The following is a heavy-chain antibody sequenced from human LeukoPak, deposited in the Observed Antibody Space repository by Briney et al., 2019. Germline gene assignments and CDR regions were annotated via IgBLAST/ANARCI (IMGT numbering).Heavy chain of an antibody. V-gene: IGHV1-69*13. J-gene: IGHJ5*02. D-gene: IGHD2-15*01. CDR2: IIPIFGTA. CDR1: EGTFSSYA. CDR3: ARDCSGGSCYPS. Sequence: SVKVSCKASEGTFSSYAISWVRQAPGQGLEWMGGIIPIFGTANYAQKFQGRVTITADESTSTAYMELSSLRSEDTAVYYCARDCSGGSCYPSWGQGTLVTVSS.